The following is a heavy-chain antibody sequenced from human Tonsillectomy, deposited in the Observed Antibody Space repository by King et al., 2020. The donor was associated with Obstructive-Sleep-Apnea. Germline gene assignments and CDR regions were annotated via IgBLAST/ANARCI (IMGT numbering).Heavy chain of an antibody. J-gene: IGHJ4*02. CDR1: GFTFSSYG. CDR2: IRHDASNK. CDR3: AKDRSSGWYSYFDY. D-gene: IGHD6-19*01. Sequence: QLVQSGGGVVQPGRSLRLSCAASGFTFSSYGMHWVRQAPAKGLEWVAFIRHDASNKYYADSVKGRFTISRDNSKNKLYLQMNSLRDEDTAVYYCAKDRSSGWYSYFDYWGQGTLVTVSS. V-gene: IGHV3-30*02.